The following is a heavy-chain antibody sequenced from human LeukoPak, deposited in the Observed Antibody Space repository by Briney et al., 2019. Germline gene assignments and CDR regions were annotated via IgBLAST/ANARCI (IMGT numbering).Heavy chain of an antibody. CDR1: GYSISSGYY. J-gene: IGHJ4*02. D-gene: IGHD3-22*01. Sequence: SETLSLTCTVSGYSISSGYYWGWIRQPPGKGLEWIGSIYHSGSTYYNPSLKSRVTISVDTSKNQFSLKLSSVTAADTAVYYCARALTYYYDSSGYALDYWGQGTLVTVSS. V-gene: IGHV4-38-2*02. CDR3: ARALTYYYDSSGYALDY. CDR2: IYHSGST.